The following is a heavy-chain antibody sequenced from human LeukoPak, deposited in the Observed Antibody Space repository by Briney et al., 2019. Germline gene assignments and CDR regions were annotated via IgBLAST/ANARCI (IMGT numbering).Heavy chain of an antibody. CDR1: GGSFSGYY. CDR2: INHSGST. V-gene: IGHV4-34*01. CDR3: ASPWAAGY. Sequence: SETLSLTCAVYGGSFSGYYWSWIRQPPGKGLEWIGEINHSGSTNYNSSLKSRVTISVDTSKNQFSLKLSSVTAADTAVYYCASPWAAGYWGQGTLVTVSS. D-gene: IGHD6-13*01. J-gene: IGHJ4*02.